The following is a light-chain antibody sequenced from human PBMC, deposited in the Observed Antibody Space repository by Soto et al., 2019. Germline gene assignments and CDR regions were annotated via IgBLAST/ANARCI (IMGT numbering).Light chain of an antibody. Sequence: QSVLTQPASVSGSPGQSITISCTGTSSDVGGYNYVSWYQQHPGKAPKLMIYEVTYRPSGVSNRFFGSKSGNTASLKISGLQAEDEADYYCSSYTSSSTLVFGGGTKVTVL. CDR3: SSYTSSSTLV. J-gene: IGLJ2*01. CDR2: EVT. V-gene: IGLV2-14*01. CDR1: SSDVGGYNY.